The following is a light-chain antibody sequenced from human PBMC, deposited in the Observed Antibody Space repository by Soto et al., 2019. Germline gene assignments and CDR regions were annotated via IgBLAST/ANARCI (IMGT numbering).Light chain of an antibody. CDR1: QSVSSY. J-gene: IGKJ1*01. Sequence: EIVLTQSPATLSLYPWEIATLSCRASQSVSSYLAWYQQKPGQAPRLLIYDASNRATGIPARFSGSGSGTDFTLTISSLEPEDFAVYHCQQRSNWPTFGQGTKVDIK. V-gene: IGKV3-11*01. CDR2: DAS. CDR3: QQRSNWPT.